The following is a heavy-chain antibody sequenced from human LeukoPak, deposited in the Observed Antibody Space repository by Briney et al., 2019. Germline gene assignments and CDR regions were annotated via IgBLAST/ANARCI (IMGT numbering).Heavy chain of an antibody. CDR3: ARHLRNNWFDP. CDR1: GDSFRSYY. Sequence: PSETLSLTCTVSGDSFRSYYWSWIRQPPGKGLEWIEYIYYSGSTNYNPSLKSRVTISVDTSKNQFSLKLNSVTAADTAVYYCARHLRNNWFDPWGQGTLVTVSS. V-gene: IGHV4-59*01. CDR2: IYYSGST. J-gene: IGHJ5*02.